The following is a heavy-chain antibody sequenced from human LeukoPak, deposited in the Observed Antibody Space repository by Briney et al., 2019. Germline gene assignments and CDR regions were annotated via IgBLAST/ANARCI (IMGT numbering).Heavy chain of an antibody. V-gene: IGHV3-66*01. J-gene: IGHJ6*03. Sequence: GGSLRLSCAAFGFPLSSYAMSWVRQAPGKGLDWVSVIYSGGSTYYADSVKGRFTISRDNSKNTLYLQMNSLRAEDTAVYYCARTVAGYYYYYMDVWGKGTTVTISS. D-gene: IGHD6-19*01. CDR1: GFPLSSYA. CDR2: IYSGGST. CDR3: ARTVAGYYYYYMDV.